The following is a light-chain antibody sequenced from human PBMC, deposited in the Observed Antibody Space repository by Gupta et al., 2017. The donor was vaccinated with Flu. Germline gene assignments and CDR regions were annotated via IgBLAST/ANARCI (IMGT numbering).Light chain of an antibody. V-gene: IGKV1-5*03. CDR1: QSSNDW. Sequence: PSPLSASLGERVTITCRGSQSSNDWWTGYQQKTGTATKLLNEKASTLESGVPSRFSGSGSGTEFTITIKNMQPDDWATYFCQQYDADPGTFGQGTKVEIK. J-gene: IGKJ1*01. CDR2: KAS. CDR3: QQYDADPGT.